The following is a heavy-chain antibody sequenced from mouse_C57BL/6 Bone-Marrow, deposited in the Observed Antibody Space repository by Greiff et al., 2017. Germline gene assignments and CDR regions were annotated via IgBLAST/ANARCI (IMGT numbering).Heavy chain of an antibody. CDR3: TTGWLLRLFDY. Sequence: EVKLQESGAELVRPGASVKLSCTASGFNIKDDYMHWVKQRPEQGLEWIGWIDPENGDTEYASKFQGKATITADTSSNTAYLQLSSLTSEDTAVYYCTTGWLLRLFDYWGQGTTLTVSS. CDR1: GFNIKDDY. J-gene: IGHJ2*01. D-gene: IGHD2-3*01. CDR2: IDPENGDT. V-gene: IGHV14-4*01.